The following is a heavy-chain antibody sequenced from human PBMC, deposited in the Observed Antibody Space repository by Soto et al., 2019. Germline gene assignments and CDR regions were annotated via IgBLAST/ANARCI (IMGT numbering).Heavy chain of an antibody. CDR3: AKVKVPAAMGYYYYGMDV. D-gene: IGHD2-2*01. V-gene: IGHV3-23*01. CDR2: ISGSGGST. Sequence: PGGSLRLSCAASGFTFSSYAMSWVRQAPGKGLEWVSAISGSGGSTYYADSVKGRFTISRDNSKNTLYLQMNSLRAEDTAVYYCAKVKVPAAMGYYYYGMDVWGQGTTVTVSS. J-gene: IGHJ6*02. CDR1: GFTFSSYA.